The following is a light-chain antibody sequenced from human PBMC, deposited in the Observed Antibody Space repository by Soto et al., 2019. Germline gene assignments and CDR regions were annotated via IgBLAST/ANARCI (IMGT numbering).Light chain of an antibody. CDR3: ETWDFNTRV. Sequence: VLTQSSSASASLGSSVKLTCTLSSGHSSYIIAWHQQQPGKAPRYLMKLEGSGSYNKGSGVPDRFSGSSSGADRYLTISTLQFEDDADSQCETWDFNTRVFGGGTKLTVL. CDR2: LEGSGSY. J-gene: IGLJ3*02. CDR1: SGHSSYI. V-gene: IGLV4-60*02.